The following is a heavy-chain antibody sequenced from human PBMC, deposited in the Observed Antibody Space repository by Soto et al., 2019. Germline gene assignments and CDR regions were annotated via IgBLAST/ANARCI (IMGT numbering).Heavy chain of an antibody. D-gene: IGHD2-8*01. Sequence: PSETLSLTCTVSGGSVSSGSYYWGWIRQPPGKGLEWIGSIYYSGSTYYNPSLKSRVTISVDTSKNQFSLKLSSVTAADTAVYYCARHLTSGVLMVYAIRDDWYFDLWGRGTLVTVSS. J-gene: IGHJ2*01. CDR2: IYYSGST. CDR1: GGSVSSGSYY. CDR3: ARHLTSGVLMVYAIRDDWYFDL. V-gene: IGHV4-39*01.